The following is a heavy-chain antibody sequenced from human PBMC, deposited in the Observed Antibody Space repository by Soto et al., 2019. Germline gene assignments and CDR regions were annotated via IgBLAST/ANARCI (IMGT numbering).Heavy chain of an antibody. CDR2: INPRFGDT. V-gene: IGHV1-2*02. D-gene: IGHD3-10*01. J-gene: IGHJ6*02. CDR1: GYTFTAYY. CDR3: ARNMDYYYGPGSGNGHGF. Sequence: HVQLVQSGAELNEPGDSVRVSCEASGYTFTAYYIHWVRQAPGQGLEWMGWINPRFGDTSYAQDFQGRVSMPRDTSISTVYMERSRLTSDDTAIYYCARNMDYYYGPGSGNGHGFWGQGTTVTVFS.